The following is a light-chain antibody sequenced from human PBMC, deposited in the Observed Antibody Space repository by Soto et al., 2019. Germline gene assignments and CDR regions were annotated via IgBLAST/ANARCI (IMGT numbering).Light chain of an antibody. CDR2: GAS. CDR1: QDISNY. Sequence: DIQMTQSPSSLSASVGDRVTITCRASQDISNYLAWYQQKPGEVPKLLIYGASTLQSGVPSRFSGSRSGTDFTLTISSLQTEDVATYYCQNYNRAPWTFGQGTNVETK. CDR3: QNYNRAPWT. V-gene: IGKV1-27*01. J-gene: IGKJ1*01.